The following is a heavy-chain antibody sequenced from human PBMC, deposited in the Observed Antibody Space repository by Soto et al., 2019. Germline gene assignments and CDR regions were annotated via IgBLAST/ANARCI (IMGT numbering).Heavy chain of an antibody. CDR2: ISGYNGDT. CDR1: GYTFTSYA. Sequence: EASVKVSCKTSGYTFTSYAMHWVRQAPGQGLEWMGWISGYNGDTKYAQKFQGRVTMTVDTSTTTAYMELRSLTSDDRAVYYCAKNGQPPYYYYGMDVRGQGTTVTVSS. J-gene: IGHJ6*02. D-gene: IGHD2-8*01. V-gene: IGHV1-18*01. CDR3: AKNGQPPYYYYGMDV.